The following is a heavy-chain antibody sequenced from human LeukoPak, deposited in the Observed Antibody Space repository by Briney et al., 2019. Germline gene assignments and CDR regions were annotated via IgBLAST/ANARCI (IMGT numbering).Heavy chain of an antibody. Sequence: SGTLSLTCAVSGGSISSSNWWSWARQPPGKGLEWIGEIYHSGSTNYNPSLKSRVTISVDKSKNQFSLKLSSVTAADTAVYYCARGEFTMVRGVDIAGPFDYWGQGTLVTVSS. D-gene: IGHD3-10*01. CDR1: GGSISSSNW. J-gene: IGHJ4*02. CDR3: ARGEFTMVRGVDIAGPFDY. V-gene: IGHV4-4*02. CDR2: IYHSGST.